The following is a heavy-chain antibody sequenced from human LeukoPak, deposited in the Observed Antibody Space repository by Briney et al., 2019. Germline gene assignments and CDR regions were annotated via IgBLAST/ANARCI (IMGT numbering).Heavy chain of an antibody. CDR1: GFTFSSYG. Sequence: PGGSLRLSCAASGFTFSSYGMHWVRQAPGKGLEWVAVIWYDGSNKYYADSVKGRFTISRDNSKNTLYLQMSSLRAEDTAVYYCARDSSGSYYLHFDYWGQGTLVTVSS. CDR2: IWYDGSNK. V-gene: IGHV3-33*01. CDR3: ARDSSGSYYLHFDY. D-gene: IGHD1-26*01. J-gene: IGHJ4*02.